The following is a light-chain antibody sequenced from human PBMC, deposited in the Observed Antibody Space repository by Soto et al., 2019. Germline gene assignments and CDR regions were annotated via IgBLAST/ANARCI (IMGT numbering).Light chain of an antibody. CDR3: QQSYSTT. Sequence: DIQLTQSPSFLSASVGDRVTITCRASQSISSYLNWYQQKPGKAPKLLIYAASSLQSGVPSRFSGSGSGTDFTLTISSLQPEDFATYYCQQSYSTTFGQGTKVDI. CDR2: AAS. CDR1: QSISSY. J-gene: IGKJ1*01. V-gene: IGKV1-39*01.